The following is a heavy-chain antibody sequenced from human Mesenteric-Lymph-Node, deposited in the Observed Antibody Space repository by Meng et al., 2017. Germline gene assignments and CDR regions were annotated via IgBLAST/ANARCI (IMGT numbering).Heavy chain of an antibody. CDR2: ISYDGSNK. CDR3: ARVSPSIYYYYYGMDV. J-gene: IGHJ6*02. Sequence: GGSLRLSCAASGFTFSSYAMHWVRQAPGKGLEWVAVISYDGSNKYYADSVKGRFTISRDNSKNTLYLQMNSLRAEDTAVYYCARVSPSIYYYYYGMDVWGQGTTVTVSS. CDR1: GFTFSSYA. D-gene: IGHD3-3*02. V-gene: IGHV3-30*01.